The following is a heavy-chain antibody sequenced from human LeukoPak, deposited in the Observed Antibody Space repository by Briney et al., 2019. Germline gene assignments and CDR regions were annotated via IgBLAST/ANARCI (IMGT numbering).Heavy chain of an antibody. D-gene: IGHD3-22*01. V-gene: IGHV4-39*01. Sequence: SETLSLTCTVSGGSISSSSYYWGWIRQPPGKGLEWIGSIYYSGSTYYNPSLKSRVTISVDTSKNQFSLKLSSVTAADTAVYYCARHDIVVVTGVPADAFDIWGQGTMVTVSS. CDR2: IYYSGST. CDR3: ARHDIVVVTGVPADAFDI. CDR1: GGSISSSSYY. J-gene: IGHJ3*02.